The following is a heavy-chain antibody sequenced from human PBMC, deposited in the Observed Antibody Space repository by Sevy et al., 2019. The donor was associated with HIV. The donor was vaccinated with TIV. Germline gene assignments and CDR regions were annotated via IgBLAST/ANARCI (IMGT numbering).Heavy chain of an antibody. CDR1: GFSLNSYW. Sequence: GGSLRLSCAASGFSLNSYWMSWVRQAPGKGMERVANIKQDGSVTYYVDSVKGRFTISRDNARNFLYLQMNSLGAEDTARYYCVRAIAADGSFWGQGTLVTVSS. D-gene: IGHD6-13*01. CDR2: IKQDGSVT. CDR3: VRAIAADGSF. V-gene: IGHV3-7*01. J-gene: IGHJ4*02.